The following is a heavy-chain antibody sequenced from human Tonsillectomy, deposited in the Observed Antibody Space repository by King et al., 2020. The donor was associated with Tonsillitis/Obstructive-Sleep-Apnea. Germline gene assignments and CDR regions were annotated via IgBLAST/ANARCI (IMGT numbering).Heavy chain of an antibody. J-gene: IGHJ6*03. CDR2: IYYSGST. CDR3: ARGGAVTMVRGVNPKYYYYHMDV. CDR1: GGSISSYY. D-gene: IGHD3-10*01. V-gene: IGHV4-59*01. Sequence: QLQESGPGLVKPSETLSLTCTVSGGSISSYYWSWIRQPPGKGLEWIGYIYYSGSTNYNPSLKSRVTISVDTSKNQFSLKLSSVTAADTAVYYCARGGAVTMVRGVNPKYYYYHMDVWGKGTTVTVSS.